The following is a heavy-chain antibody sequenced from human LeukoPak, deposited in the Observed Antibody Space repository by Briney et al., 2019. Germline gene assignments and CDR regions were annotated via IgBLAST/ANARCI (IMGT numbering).Heavy chain of an antibody. D-gene: IGHD3-9*01. CDR1: GDTFSKYA. J-gene: IGHJ4*02. CDR2: IVPVFGTP. CDR3: ASRYTTSRHFDWDVDY. Sequence: SVKVSCKASGDTFSKYAVTWVREAPGQGLEWMGNIVPVFGTPIYAQKFQGRVTITTDESRTTAYMELSSLRSEDTALYYCASRYTTSRHFDWDVDYWGQGTLLTVSS. V-gene: IGHV1-69*05.